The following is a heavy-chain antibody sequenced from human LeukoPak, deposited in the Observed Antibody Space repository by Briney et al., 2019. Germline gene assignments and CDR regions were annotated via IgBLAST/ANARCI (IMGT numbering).Heavy chain of an antibody. CDR2: IYPGDYDT. CDR3: TRSPDIDILTGYSRYYFDY. Sequence: KGGESLKISCKGSGYSFTSYWIGWVRQMPGKGLEWMGIIYPGDYDTRYSPSFQGQGTISADKSISTAYLQWNSLKASDTAIYYCTRSPDIDILTGYSRYYFDYWGQGTLVTVSS. V-gene: IGHV5-51*01. J-gene: IGHJ4*02. CDR1: GYSFTSYW. D-gene: IGHD3-9*01.